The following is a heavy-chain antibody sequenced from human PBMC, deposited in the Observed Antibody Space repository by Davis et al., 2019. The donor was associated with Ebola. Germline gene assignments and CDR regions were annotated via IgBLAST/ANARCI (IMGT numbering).Heavy chain of an antibody. J-gene: IGHJ4*02. Sequence: SEALSLTCTVSGYSISSGYYWGWIRQPPGKGLEWIGNIYHSGSTYYNPSLKSRVTISVDTSKNQFSLKLSSVTAADTAVYYCARRIFGVVITPFDYWGQGTLVTVSS. CDR2: IYHSGST. V-gene: IGHV4-38-2*02. D-gene: IGHD3-3*01. CDR1: GYSISSGYY. CDR3: ARRIFGVVITPFDY.